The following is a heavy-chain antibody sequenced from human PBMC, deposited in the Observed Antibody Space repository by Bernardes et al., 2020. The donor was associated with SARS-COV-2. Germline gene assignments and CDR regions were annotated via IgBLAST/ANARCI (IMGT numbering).Heavy chain of an antibody. D-gene: IGHD2-2*01. J-gene: IGHJ4*02. CDR1: GYSFTSYW. CDR2: IHPADSDT. V-gene: IGHV5-51*01. CDR3: AKSLGYCSSTSCYLHFDY. Sequence: ESLKISCKGSGYSFTSYWIAWVRQMPGKGLEWMGIIHPADSDTRYSPSFQGQVTISADKSSSTAYVQWSSLKASDTAMYYCAKSLGYCSSTSCYLHFDYWGQGTLVTVSS.